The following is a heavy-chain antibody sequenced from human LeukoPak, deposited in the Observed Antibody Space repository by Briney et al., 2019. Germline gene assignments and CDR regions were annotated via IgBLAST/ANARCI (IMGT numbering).Heavy chain of an antibody. CDR2: IYYSGST. D-gene: IGHD6-13*01. CDR3: ARGRYSSSWYRLYYYYYMDV. Sequence: SETLSLTCTVSGGSISSYYWSWIRQPPGKGLEWIGYIYYSGSTNYNPSLKSRVTISVDTSKNQFSLKLSSVTAADTAVYYCARGRYSSSWYRLYYYYYMDVWGKGTTVTISS. CDR1: GGSISSYY. J-gene: IGHJ6*03. V-gene: IGHV4-59*01.